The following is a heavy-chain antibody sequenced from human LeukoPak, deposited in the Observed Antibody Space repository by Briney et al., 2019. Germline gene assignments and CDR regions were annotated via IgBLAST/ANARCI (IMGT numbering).Heavy chain of an antibody. V-gene: IGHV3-73*01. D-gene: IGHD2-15*01. CDR1: GFPFICSA. CDR3: TRDRGTYNWFDP. J-gene: IGHJ5*02. CDR2: IDKKDNLYAT. Sequence: PGGSLRLSFLASGFPFICSAVHWGRPSSGKGLEWVGHIDKKDNLYATAYAESVKGRFTISRDDSKDTAFLRMDSLKTEDTALYYCTRDRGTYNWFDPWGQGTLATVSS.